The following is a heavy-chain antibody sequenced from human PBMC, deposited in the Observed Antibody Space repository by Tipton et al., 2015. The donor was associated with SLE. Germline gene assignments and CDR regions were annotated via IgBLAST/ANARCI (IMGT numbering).Heavy chain of an antibody. Sequence: VKPSETLSLACTVSGGSITSHYWTWIRQSPGKEFEWLAYISYTGSATYNPSLRSRLSISLDTSENQFSLKLSSVTAADTAVYYCAREYSGSFPPRGMDAWGQGTTVTVSS. CDR3: AREYSGSFPPRGMDA. V-gene: IGHV4-59*11. D-gene: IGHD1-26*01. J-gene: IGHJ6*02. CDR1: GGSITSHY. CDR2: ISYTGSA.